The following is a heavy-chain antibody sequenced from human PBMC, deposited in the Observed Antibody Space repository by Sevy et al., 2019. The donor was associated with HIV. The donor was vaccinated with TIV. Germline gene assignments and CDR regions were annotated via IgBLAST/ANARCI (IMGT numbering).Heavy chain of an antibody. V-gene: IGHV3-30*04. J-gene: IGHJ4*02. CDR1: GFTFSSYA. D-gene: IGHD3-3*01. CDR2: ISYNGSNK. CDR3: ARGVDSRYYFDY. Sequence: GGSLRLSCAASGFTFSSYAMHWVRQAPGKGLEWVAVISYNGSNKYYADSVKGRFTISRHNSKNTRYLQMNSLGAEDTAVYYCARGVDSRYYFDYWGQGTLVTVSS.